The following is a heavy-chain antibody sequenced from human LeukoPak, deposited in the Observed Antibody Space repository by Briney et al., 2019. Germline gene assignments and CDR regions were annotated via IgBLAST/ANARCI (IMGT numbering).Heavy chain of an antibody. D-gene: IGHD3-10*01. CDR3: ASGSSYYYGSGSYRIDY. J-gene: IGHJ4*02. V-gene: IGHV5-51*01. Sequence: GASLQISCEGSGSIFTSYWIGWVRQLPGKGLEWMGIIYPGDSDTRYSPSFQGQVTISADKSISTAYLQWSSLKASDTAMYYCASGSSYYYGSGSYRIDYWGQGTQVTVSS. CDR1: GSIFTSYW. CDR2: IYPGDSDT.